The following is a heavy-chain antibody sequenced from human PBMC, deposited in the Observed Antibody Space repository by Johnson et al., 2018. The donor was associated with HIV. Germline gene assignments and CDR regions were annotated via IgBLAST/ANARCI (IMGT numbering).Heavy chain of an antibody. J-gene: IGHJ3*02. Sequence: QVQLVESGGGVVQPGRSLRLSCAASGFTFSSYAMHWVRQAPGNGLEWVALISYDGSNKYYADSVKGRFTISRDNAKNSLSLQMDSLRAEDTAVYYCARDHSGYDSVTAAFDIWGQGTMVTVSS. CDR3: ARDHSGYDSVTAAFDI. CDR1: GFTFSSYA. CDR2: ISYDGSNK. D-gene: IGHD5-12*01. V-gene: IGHV3-30-3*01.